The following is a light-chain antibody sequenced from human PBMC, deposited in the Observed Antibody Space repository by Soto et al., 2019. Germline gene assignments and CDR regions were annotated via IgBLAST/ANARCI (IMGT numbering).Light chain of an antibody. CDR1: LGVSAY. CDR3: QQSYRTPHT. J-gene: IGKJ2*01. V-gene: IGKV1-39*01. CDR2: SAS. Sequence: DIQMTQSPSSLSASVGDRVTITCRASLGVSAYLLWYQHTQGRAPKLLIYSASNLVIGVPSRFSGSGSGTNFTLTISSLQPEDFATYYCQQSYRTPHTFGQGTKLETK.